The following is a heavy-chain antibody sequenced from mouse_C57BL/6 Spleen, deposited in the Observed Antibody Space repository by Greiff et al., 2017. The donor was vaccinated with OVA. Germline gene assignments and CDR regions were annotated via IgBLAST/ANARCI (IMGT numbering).Heavy chain of an antibody. J-gene: IGHJ1*03. Sequence: LQQSGPELVKPGASVKISCKASGYAFSSSWMNWVKQRPGKGLEWIGRIYPGDGDTNYNGKFKGKATLTADKSSSTAYMQLSSLTSEDSAVYFCARSRTGTGYFDVWGTGTTVTVSS. V-gene: IGHV1-82*01. CDR3: ARSRTGTGYFDV. D-gene: IGHD4-1*01. CDR2: IYPGDGDT. CDR1: GYAFSSSW.